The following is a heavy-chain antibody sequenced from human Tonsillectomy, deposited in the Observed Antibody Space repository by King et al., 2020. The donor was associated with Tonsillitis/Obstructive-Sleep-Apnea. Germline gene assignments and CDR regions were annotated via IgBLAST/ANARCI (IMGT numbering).Heavy chain of an antibody. CDR1: GFTFSSYG. Sequence: QLVQSGGGVVQPGRSLRLSCAASGFTFSSYGMHWVRQAPGKGLEWVAVISYDGSNKNYAVSVKGRFNISRDNSKNTLYLQMNSLRAEDTVVYYCAKEDGYCSSTSCYTFDYWGQGTLVTVSS. CDR3: AKEDGYCSSTSCYTFDY. V-gene: IGHV3-30*18. CDR2: ISYDGSNK. D-gene: IGHD2-2*02. J-gene: IGHJ4*02.